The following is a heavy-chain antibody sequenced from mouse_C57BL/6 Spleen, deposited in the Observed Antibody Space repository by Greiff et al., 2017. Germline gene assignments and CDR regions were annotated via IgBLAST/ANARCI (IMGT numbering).Heavy chain of an antibody. CDR2: INPSNGGT. V-gene: IGHV1-53*01. Sequence: QVQLQQPGTELVKPGASVKLSCKASGYTFTSYWMHWVKQRPGQGLEWIGNINPSNGGTNYNEKFKGKATLTVDKSSSTSYMQLSRLTSEDSAVYDSACERYGHGYDYDMDYWGQGTTVTVSS. D-gene: IGHD2-2*01. J-gene: IGHJ4*01. CDR1: GYTFTSYW. CDR3: ACERYGHGYDYDMDY.